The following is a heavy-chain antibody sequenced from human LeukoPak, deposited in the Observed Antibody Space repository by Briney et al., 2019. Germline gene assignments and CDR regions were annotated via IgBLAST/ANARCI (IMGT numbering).Heavy chain of an antibody. J-gene: IGHJ6*02. V-gene: IGHV3-7*01. CDR1: GFTFSSYA. CDR3: ARVSRGYYYDSSGYYSNYYYGMDV. Sequence: GGSLRLSCAASGFTFSSYAMHWVRQAPGKGLEWVANIKQDGSEKYYVDSVKGRFTISRDNAKNSLYLQMNSLRAEDTAVYYCARVSRGYYYDSSGYYSNYYYGMDVWGQGTTVTVSS. CDR2: IKQDGSEK. D-gene: IGHD3-22*01.